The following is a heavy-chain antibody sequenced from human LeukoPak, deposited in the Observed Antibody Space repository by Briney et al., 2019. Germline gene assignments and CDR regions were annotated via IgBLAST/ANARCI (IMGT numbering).Heavy chain of an antibody. Sequence: PGGSLRLSCAASGFTFSSFWMTWVRQAPGKGLEWVANMKQDASESHYVGSVKGRFTISRDNADNSVYLQMNSLRGEDTAVYYCVRGMHVWGQGTTVTVSS. J-gene: IGHJ6*02. V-gene: IGHV3-7*01. CDR2: MKQDASES. CDR1: GFTFSSFW. CDR3: VRGMHV.